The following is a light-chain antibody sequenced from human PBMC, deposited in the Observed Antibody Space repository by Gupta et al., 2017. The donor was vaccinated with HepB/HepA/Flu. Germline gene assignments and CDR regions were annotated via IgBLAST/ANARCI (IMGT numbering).Light chain of an antibody. CDR3: VAWDDSLAGWS. CDR1: CSNIGTNF. J-gene: IGLJ2*01. Sequence: QSVLTQPPSASGTPGERVIISCTGRCSNIGTNFVSWYQLPPGAAPRPLIYSSNQRPSGVPERFSGSKSGTSASLAIGGLRSEDEADYYCVAWDDSLAGWSLGGGTRLTVL. V-gene: IGLV1-47*02. CDR2: SSN.